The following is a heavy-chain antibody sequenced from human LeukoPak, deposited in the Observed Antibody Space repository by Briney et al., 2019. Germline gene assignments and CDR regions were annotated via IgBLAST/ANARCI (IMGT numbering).Heavy chain of an antibody. D-gene: IGHD3-10*01. J-gene: IGHJ4*02. V-gene: IGHV3-7*01. CDR3: VRVNYNGSGSYGDFDY. CDR1: GFTFSSYW. Sequence: GGSLRLSCAASGFTFSSYWMNWVRQAPGKGLEWVANIKQDGSEKYYVDSVKGRFTISRDNAKNSLYLQMNSLRAEDTAVYYCVRVNYNGSGSYGDFDYWGQGTLVTVSS. CDR2: IKQDGSEK.